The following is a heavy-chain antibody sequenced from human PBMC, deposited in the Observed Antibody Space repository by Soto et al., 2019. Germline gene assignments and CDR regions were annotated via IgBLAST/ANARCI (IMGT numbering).Heavy chain of an antibody. Sequence: GGSLRLSCEASGFSVSGYSMNWVRQSPGKGLEWLAYITIVTGNIVYADSVKGRFTISRDNSKNTLYLQMNSLRAEDTAVYYYAKDLDLYYFDYWGQGTLVTVSS. V-gene: IGHV3-48*01. CDR1: GFSVSGYS. D-gene: IGHD3-3*01. J-gene: IGHJ4*02. CDR3: AKDLDLYYFDY. CDR2: ITIVTGNI.